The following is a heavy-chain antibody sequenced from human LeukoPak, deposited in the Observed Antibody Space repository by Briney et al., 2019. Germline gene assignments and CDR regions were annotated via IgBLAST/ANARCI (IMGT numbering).Heavy chain of an antibody. CDR2: INWNGGST. D-gene: IGHD6-19*01. CDR1: GFTFDDYG. J-gene: IGHJ4*02. CDR3: ARAPYSSGWTPHFDY. V-gene: IGHV3-20*04. Sequence: GGSLRLSCAASGFTFDDYGMSWVRQAPGKGLEWVSGINWNGGSTGYADSVKGRFTISRDNSKNTLYLQMNSLRAEDTAVYYCARAPYSSGWTPHFDYWGQGTLVTVSS.